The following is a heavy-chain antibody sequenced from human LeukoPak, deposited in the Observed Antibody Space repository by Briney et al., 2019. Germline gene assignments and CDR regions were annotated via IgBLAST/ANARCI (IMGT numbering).Heavy chain of an antibody. V-gene: IGHV4-39*07. Sequence: SETLSLTCTVSGGSISSSSYYWGWIRQPPGKGLEWIGSIYYSGSTYYNPSLKSRVTISVDTSKNQFSLKLSSVTAADTAVYYCTRAIIAVADNWFDPWGQGTLVTVSS. CDR2: IYYSGST. CDR1: GGSISSSSYY. CDR3: TRAIIAVADNWFDP. D-gene: IGHD6-19*01. J-gene: IGHJ5*02.